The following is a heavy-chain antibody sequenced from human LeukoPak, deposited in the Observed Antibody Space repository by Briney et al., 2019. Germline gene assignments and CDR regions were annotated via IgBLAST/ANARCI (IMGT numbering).Heavy chain of an antibody. CDR2: ISYDGSNK. CDR1: GFTFSSYA. J-gene: IGHJ4*02. V-gene: IGHV3-30-3*01. CDR3: ARPGASSLHFDY. Sequence: PGGSLRLSCAASGFTFSSYAMHWVRQAPGKGLEWVAVISYDGSNKYYADSVKGRFTISRDNSKNTLYLQMNSLRAEDTAVYYCARPGASSLHFDYRGQGTLVTVSS. D-gene: IGHD2-15*01.